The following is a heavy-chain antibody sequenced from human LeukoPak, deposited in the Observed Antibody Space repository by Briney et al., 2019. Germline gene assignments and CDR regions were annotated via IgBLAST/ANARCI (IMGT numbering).Heavy chain of an antibody. D-gene: IGHD3-22*01. Sequence: GGSLRLSCAGSGFTFSNYYMTWVRQAPGKGLECVANIEKDGSEKYYVDSVKGRFTISRDNAKNSLYLQMNSLRAEDTALYYCAKDIVGYYDSSGYFDYWGQGTLVTVSS. J-gene: IGHJ4*02. CDR2: IEKDGSEK. CDR1: GFTFSNYY. CDR3: AKDIVGYYDSSGYFDY. V-gene: IGHV3-7*03.